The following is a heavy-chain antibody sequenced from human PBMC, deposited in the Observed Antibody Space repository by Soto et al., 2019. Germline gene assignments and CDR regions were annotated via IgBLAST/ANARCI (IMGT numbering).Heavy chain of an antibody. CDR1: GGSIGSGDFY. D-gene: IGHD5-12*01. V-gene: IGHV4-31*03. Sequence: PSETLSLTCTVSGGSIGSGDFYWRWVRQHPGKGLECIGYIYDSGSTYYNPSLKGRVSISVDTSRNQFSLKLTSVTAADTAVYYCARDQGYSGYSSYFDYWGQGALVTVSS. CDR3: ARDQGYSGYSSYFDY. J-gene: IGHJ4*02. CDR2: IYDSGST.